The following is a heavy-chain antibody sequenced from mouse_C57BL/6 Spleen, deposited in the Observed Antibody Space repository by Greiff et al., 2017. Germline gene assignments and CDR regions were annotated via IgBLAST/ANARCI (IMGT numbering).Heavy chain of an antibody. CDR1: GYTFTDYN. D-gene: IGHD1-1*01. CDR2: INPNNGGT. J-gene: IGHJ2*01. V-gene: IGHV1-18*01. CDR3: GRRDYSIDY. Sequence: VQLQQSGPELVKPGASVKIPCKASGYTFTDYNMDWVKQSHGKSLEWIGDINPNNGGTIYNQKFKGKATLTVDKSSSTAYMELSSLTSEDTAVYYCGRRDYSIDYWGQGTTLTVSS.